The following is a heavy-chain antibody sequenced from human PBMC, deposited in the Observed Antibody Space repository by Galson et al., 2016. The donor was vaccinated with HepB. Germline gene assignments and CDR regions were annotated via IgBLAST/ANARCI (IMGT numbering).Heavy chain of an antibody. CDR2: IKGDGSQK. CDR3: ARDTTYYDSSGYKDVFDI. CDR1: GFSFSNYV. J-gene: IGHJ3*02. V-gene: IGHV3-7*04. Sequence: SLRLSCAASGFSFSNYVMVWIRQAPGKGLEWVANIKGDGSQKHYADSVQGRFTISRDNAKNSLYLQMNSLRAEDMAVYYCARDTTYYDSSGYKDVFDIWGQGTMVTVSS. D-gene: IGHD3-22*01.